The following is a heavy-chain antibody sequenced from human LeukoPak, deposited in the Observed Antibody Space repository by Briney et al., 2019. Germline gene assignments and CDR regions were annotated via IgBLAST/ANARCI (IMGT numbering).Heavy chain of an antibody. CDR3: ARRPKGWEPYNWFDP. V-gene: IGHV4-39*01. CDR1: GGSISSSSYY. CDR2: IYYSGST. D-gene: IGHD1-26*01. Sequence: SETLSLTCTVSGGSISSSSYYWGWIRQPPGKGLEWIGSIYYSGSTYYNPSLKSRVTISVDTSKNQFSLKLSSVTAADTAVYYCARRPKGWEPYNWFDPWGQGTLVTVSS. J-gene: IGHJ5*02.